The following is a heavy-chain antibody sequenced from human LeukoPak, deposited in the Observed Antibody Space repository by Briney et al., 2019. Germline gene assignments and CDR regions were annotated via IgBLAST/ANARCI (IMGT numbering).Heavy chain of an antibody. D-gene: IGHD2-15*01. CDR3: ASAPVYCSGGSCYSEDAFDI. J-gene: IGHJ3*02. CDR2: IYYSGST. Sequence: PSETLSLPCTVSGGSVSSGSYYWSWIRQPPGKGLEWIGYIYYSGSTNYNPSLKSRVTISVDTSKNQFSLKLNSVTAADTAVYYCASAPVYCSGGSCYSEDAFDIWGQGTMVTVSS. CDR1: GGSVSSGSYY. V-gene: IGHV4-61*01.